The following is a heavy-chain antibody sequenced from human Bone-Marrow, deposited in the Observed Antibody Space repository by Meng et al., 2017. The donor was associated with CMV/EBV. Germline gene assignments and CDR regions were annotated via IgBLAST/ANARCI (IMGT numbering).Heavy chain of an antibody. J-gene: IGHJ5*02. V-gene: IGHV5-51*01. CDR2: IYPGDSDT. Sequence: KVSCKGSGYSFTSYWIGWVRQMPGKGLEWMGIIYPGDSDTRYSPSFQGQVTISADKSISTAYLQWSSLKASDTAMYYCAREDPMNPVTHSPWGQGTLVTVSS. D-gene: IGHD4-17*01. CDR3: AREDPMNPVTHSP. CDR1: GYSFTSYW.